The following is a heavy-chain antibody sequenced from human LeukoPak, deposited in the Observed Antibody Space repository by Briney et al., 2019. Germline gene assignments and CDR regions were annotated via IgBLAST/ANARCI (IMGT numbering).Heavy chain of an antibody. CDR1: GYTFTGYY. CDR2: IDPDSGGT. CDR3: ARSVGATLLDH. D-gene: IGHD1-26*01. J-gene: IGHJ4*02. V-gene: IGHV1-2*05. Sequence: ASVKVSCKASGYTFTGYYMHWVRQAPGQGLEWMGRIDPDSGGTKSAQKFQGRVIMTRDTSISTAYLDLSRLRSDDTDVYFCARSVGATLLDHWGQGSLVTVSS.